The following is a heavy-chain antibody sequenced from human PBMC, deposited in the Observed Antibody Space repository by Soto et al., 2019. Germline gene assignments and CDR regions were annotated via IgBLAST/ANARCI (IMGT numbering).Heavy chain of an antibody. Sequence: QVQLQESGPGLVKPSQTLALTCTVSGGSISSGYYYWRWIRQPPGKGLEWIGYIYHSGSTYYNPSLTSRVTISVDTSKNQFSLKLSSVTAADTAVYYCASERPDGARLDPWGQGTLVTVSS. D-gene: IGHD6-6*01. CDR3: ASERPDGARLDP. V-gene: IGHV4-30-4*01. CDR1: GGSISSGYYY. J-gene: IGHJ5*02. CDR2: IYHSGST.